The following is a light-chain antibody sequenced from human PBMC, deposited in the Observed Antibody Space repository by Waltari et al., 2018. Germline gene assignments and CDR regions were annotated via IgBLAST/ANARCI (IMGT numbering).Light chain of an antibody. J-gene: IGKJ3*01. Sequence: EIVMTQSPATLSVYPGERATLSCRASQSVSSNSAWYQQKPGQAPSHLIYGASTRATGIPASFSCSGSGTEFTLTISSLQSEDFAVDYCQHYNNWPPFTFGPGTKVDIK. CDR2: GAS. CDR1: QSVSSN. V-gene: IGKV3-15*01. CDR3: QHYNNWPPFT.